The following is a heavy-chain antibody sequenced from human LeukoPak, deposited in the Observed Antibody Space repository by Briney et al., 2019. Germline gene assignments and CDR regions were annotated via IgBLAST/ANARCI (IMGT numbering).Heavy chain of an antibody. V-gene: IGHV1-2*02. D-gene: IGHD6-13*01. J-gene: IGHJ4*02. CDR3: ARESKQQLVDY. Sequence: ASVKVSCKASGYTFTGYYMHWVRQAPGQGLEWMGWINPSSGGTNYAQKFQGRVTMTRDTSISTAYMELSRLRSDDTAVYYCARESKQQLVDYWGQGTLVTVSS. CDR2: INPSSGGT. CDR1: GYTFTGYY.